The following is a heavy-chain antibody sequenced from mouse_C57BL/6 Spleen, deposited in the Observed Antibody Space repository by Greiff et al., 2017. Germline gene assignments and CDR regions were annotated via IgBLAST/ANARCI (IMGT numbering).Heavy chain of an antibody. CDR3: ARNALTTVVSCWYFDV. V-gene: IGHV1-82*01. Sequence: QVHVKQSGPELVKPGASVKISCKASGYAFSSSWMNWVKQRPGKGLEWIGRIYPGDGDTNYNGKFKGKATLTADKSSSTAYMQLSSLTSEGSAVYFCARNALTTVVSCWYFDVWGTGTTVTVSS. J-gene: IGHJ1*03. CDR2: IYPGDGDT. D-gene: IGHD1-1*01. CDR1: GYAFSSSW.